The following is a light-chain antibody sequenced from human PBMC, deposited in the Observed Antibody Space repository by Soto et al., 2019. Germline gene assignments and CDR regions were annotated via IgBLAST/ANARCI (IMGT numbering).Light chain of an antibody. V-gene: IGKV3D-20*02. Sequence: EIVLTQSPGTLSLSPGERATLSCRASQSVSSSYLAWYQQKPGQAPRLLIYDASNRATGIPARFSGSGSGTDFTLTISSLEPGEDGVYSCDLRSSWGLPFGGGTKVDI. CDR3: DLRSSWGLP. J-gene: IGKJ4*01. CDR2: DAS. CDR1: QSVSSSY.